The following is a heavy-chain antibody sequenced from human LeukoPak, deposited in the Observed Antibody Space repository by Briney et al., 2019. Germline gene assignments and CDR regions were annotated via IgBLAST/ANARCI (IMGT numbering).Heavy chain of an antibody. V-gene: IGHV4-4*07. Sequence: SETLSLTCTVSGGSISSYYWSWIRQPAGKGLEWIGRIYTSGSTNYNPSLKSRVTMSVDTSKNQFSLKLSSVTAADTAVYYCARVTTVTTSFHFDYWGQGTLVTVSS. J-gene: IGHJ4*02. D-gene: IGHD4-17*01. CDR2: IYTSGST. CDR3: ARVTTVTTSFHFDY. CDR1: GGSISSYY.